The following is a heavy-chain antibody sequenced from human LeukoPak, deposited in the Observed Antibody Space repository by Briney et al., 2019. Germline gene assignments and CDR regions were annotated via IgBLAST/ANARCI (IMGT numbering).Heavy chain of an antibody. J-gene: IGHJ5*02. CDR2: ISAYSGNT. CDR3: ARDNSVGDNAWWFDP. CDR1: GYTFTSHG. Sequence: ASVKVSCKASGYTFTSHGISWVRQAPGQGLEWMGWISAYSGNTNYAQRLQGRVTMTRDMSTSTDYMELSSLRSEDTAIYYCARDNSVGDNAWWFDPWGQGTLVTVSS. V-gene: IGHV1-18*01. D-gene: IGHD1-26*01.